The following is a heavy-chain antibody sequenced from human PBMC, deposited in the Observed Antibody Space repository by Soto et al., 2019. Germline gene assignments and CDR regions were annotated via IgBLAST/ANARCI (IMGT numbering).Heavy chain of an antibody. Sequence: ASVKVSCKASGYTFTSYAMHWVRQAPGQRLEWMGWINAGNGNTKYSQKFQGRVTITRDTSASTAYMELSSLRSEDTAVYYCASSFCMCTSCPQYCGMDVWGQGTTVTVSS. CDR2: INAGNGNT. J-gene: IGHJ6*02. D-gene: IGHD2-2*01. CDR1: GYTFTSYA. V-gene: IGHV1-3*01. CDR3: ASSFCMCTSCPQYCGMDV.